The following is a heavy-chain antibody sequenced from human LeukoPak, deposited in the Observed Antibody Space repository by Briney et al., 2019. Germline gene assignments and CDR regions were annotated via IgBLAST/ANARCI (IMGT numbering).Heavy chain of an antibody. Sequence: PGGSLRLSCAASGFTFSSYAMHWVRQAPGKGLEWVAVISYDGNNKYYADSVKGRFIISRDNSKNTLNLQMNSLRPEDTTVYYCARDPKGGFSYGWGAFDIWGQGTMVTVSS. CDR2: ISYDGNNK. D-gene: IGHD5-18*01. CDR3: ARDPKGGFSYGWGAFDI. CDR1: GFTFSSYA. J-gene: IGHJ3*02. V-gene: IGHV3-30-3*01.